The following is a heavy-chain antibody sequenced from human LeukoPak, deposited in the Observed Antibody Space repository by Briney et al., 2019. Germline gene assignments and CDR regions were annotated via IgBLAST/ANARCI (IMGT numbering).Heavy chain of an antibody. J-gene: IGHJ4*02. V-gene: IGHV3-23*01. Sequence: GESLRLSCAASGFIFSSYAMSWVRQAQAKGLQWVSAICDNDSCTNYADSAKGRFTISRDNTKNTLYLQMSGLRAEDTAIYYCAKPPTTVTTRGFDYWGQGTLVTVSP. CDR3: AKPPTTVTTRGFDY. D-gene: IGHD4-17*01. CDR2: ICDNDSCT. CDR1: GFIFSSYA.